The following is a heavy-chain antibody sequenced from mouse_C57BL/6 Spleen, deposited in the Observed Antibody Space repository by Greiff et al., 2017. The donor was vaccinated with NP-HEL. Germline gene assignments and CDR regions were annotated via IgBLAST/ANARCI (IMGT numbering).Heavy chain of an antibody. CDR1: GYAFSSSW. CDR3: ARREREAMDY. CDR2: IYPGDGDT. Sequence: QVQLQQSGPELVKPGASVKISCKASGYAFSSSWMNWVKQRPGKGLEWIGRIYPGDGDTNYNGKFKGKATLTADKSSSPAYKQLSSLTSEDAAVYFCARREREAMDYWGQGTSVTVSS. V-gene: IGHV1-82*01. J-gene: IGHJ4*01.